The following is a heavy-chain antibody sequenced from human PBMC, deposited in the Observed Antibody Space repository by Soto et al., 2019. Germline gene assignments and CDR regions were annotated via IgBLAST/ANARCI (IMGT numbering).Heavy chain of an antibody. CDR1: GGSFXGYY. CDR2: INHSGST. J-gene: IGHJ3*02. Sequence: QVQLQQWGAGLLKPSETLSLTCAVYGGSFXGYYXXWXRQPPGKGLEWIGEINHSGSTNYNPSLKSRVTISVDTSKNQFSLKLSSVTAXXTAXXXXXXXXXXXXAFDIWGQGTMVTVSS. V-gene: IGHV4-34*01. CDR3: XXXXXXXXAFDI.